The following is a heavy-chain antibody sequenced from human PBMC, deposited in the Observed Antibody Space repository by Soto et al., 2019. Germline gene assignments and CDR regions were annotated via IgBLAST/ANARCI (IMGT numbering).Heavy chain of an antibody. D-gene: IGHD3-3*01. Sequence: SEPLFHTCTVSGGSISNYYGSWIREPPRKGGGWIGYIYYSGGTNYNPSLKSRVTISVDTSKNQFSLKLSSVTAADTAVYYCAGGPDTYYDFWSGYYQPFDYWGQGTLVTVSS. J-gene: IGHJ4*02. CDR1: GGSISNYY. CDR2: IYYSGGT. V-gene: IGHV4-59*01. CDR3: AGGPDTYYDFWSGYYQPFDY.